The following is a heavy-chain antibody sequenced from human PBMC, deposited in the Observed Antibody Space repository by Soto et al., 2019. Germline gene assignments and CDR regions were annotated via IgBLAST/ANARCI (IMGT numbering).Heavy chain of an antibody. CDR2: IYTSGST. CDR3: ARDHSITMVPGVMVPAWFGP. Sequence: PSETLSLTGTVSGGSIRSYYWSWIRQPAGKGLEWIGRIYTSGSTNYNPSLNSRVTMSVDTSKNQFSLKLSSVTAADTAVYYCARDHSITMVPGVMVPAWFGPRGQGTLVPVSP. D-gene: IGHD3-10*01. CDR1: GGSIRSYY. V-gene: IGHV4-4*07. J-gene: IGHJ5*02.